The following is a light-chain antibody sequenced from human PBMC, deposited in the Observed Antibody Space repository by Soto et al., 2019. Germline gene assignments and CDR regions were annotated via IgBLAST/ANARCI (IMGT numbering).Light chain of an antibody. CDR3: ATWDSSLTGEV. J-gene: IGLJ2*01. Sequence: QSVLMQPPSVSAAPGQKVTISCSGSSFNIGNNYVSWFQQLPGTAPQLLIYDSNKRPSGIPDRFSGSKSGTSATLDITGLQTGDEADYYCATWDSSLTGEVFGGGTKLTVL. V-gene: IGLV1-51*01. CDR2: DSN. CDR1: SFNIGNNY.